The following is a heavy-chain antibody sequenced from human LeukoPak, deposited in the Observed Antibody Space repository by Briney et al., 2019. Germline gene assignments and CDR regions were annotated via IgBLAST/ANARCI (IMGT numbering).Heavy chain of an antibody. Sequence: GESLKISCKGSGYSFTSHWINWVRQMPGKGLEWMGRIDPSDSYTNYSSSFQGHATISADKSISTAYLQWSSLKASDTAMYYCATSIRGYGMDVWGQGTTVTVSS. V-gene: IGHV5-10-1*01. CDR3: ATSIRGYGMDV. CDR1: GYSFTSHW. D-gene: IGHD3-10*01. CDR2: IDPSDSYT. J-gene: IGHJ6*02.